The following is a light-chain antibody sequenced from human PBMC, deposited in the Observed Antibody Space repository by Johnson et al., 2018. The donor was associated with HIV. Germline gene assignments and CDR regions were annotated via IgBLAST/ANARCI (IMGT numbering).Light chain of an antibody. CDR2: ENI. Sequence: QSVLTQPPSVSAAPGQKVTISCSGGSSNIGKNYVSWYQQLPGTAPKLLIYENIKRPSGIPDRFSGSKSGTSATLGITGRQTGDEADYYCGTWDSSLSAYVFGTGTKVTV. CDR1: SSNIGKNY. CDR3: GTWDSSLSAYV. V-gene: IGLV1-51*02. J-gene: IGLJ1*01.